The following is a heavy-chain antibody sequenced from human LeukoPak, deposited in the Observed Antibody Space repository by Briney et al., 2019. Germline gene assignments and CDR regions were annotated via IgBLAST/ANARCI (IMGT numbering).Heavy chain of an antibody. V-gene: IGHV1-69-2*01. CDR2: VDPEDGET. D-gene: IGHD1-1*01. CDR3: ATLELERRSVIDY. CDR1: GYTFTDYY. J-gene: IGHJ4*01. Sequence: ASVKVSCKVSGYTFTDYYMHWVQQAPGKGLEWMGHVDPEDGETIYAEKFQGRVTITADTSTDTAYMELSSLRSEDTAVYYCATLELERRSVIDYWGQGTLVTVSS.